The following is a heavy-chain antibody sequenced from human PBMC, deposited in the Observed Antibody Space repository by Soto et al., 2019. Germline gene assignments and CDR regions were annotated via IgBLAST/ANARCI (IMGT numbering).Heavy chain of an antibody. J-gene: IGHJ6*02. CDR3: ARRYYYDSSGYYPDYYYYGMDV. D-gene: IGHD3-22*01. CDR2: IIPIFGTA. V-gene: IGHV1-69*01. CDR1: GGTFSSYA. Sequence: QVPLVQSGAEVKKPGSSVKVSCMASGGTFSSYAISWVRQAPGQGLEWMGGIIPIFGTANYAQKFQGRVTITADESTSTAYMELSRLRSEDTAVYYCARRYYYDSSGYYPDYYYYGMDVWGQGTTVTVSS.